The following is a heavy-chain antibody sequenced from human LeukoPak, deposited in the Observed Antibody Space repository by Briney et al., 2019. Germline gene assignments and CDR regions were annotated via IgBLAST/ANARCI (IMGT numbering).Heavy chain of an antibody. D-gene: IGHD3-3*01. CDR3: AAWDFWRGSGIDH. V-gene: IGHV3-11*01. CDR2: ISNSGTTV. CDR1: GFTFSDYY. J-gene: IGHJ4*02. Sequence: GGSLRLSCAASGFTFSDYYMSWIRQAPGKGLEWISYISNSGTTVYYSDPVTGRFTISRDNAKNSLYLQMNSLRAEDTAVYYCAAWDFWRGSGIDHWGQGTLDTVSS.